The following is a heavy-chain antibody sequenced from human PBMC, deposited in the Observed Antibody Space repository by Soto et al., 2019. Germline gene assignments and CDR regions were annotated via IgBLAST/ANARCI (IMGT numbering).Heavy chain of an antibody. CDR2: INPNSWGT. Sequence: QVQLVQSGAEVKKPGASVKVSCKASGYTFTGYYMHWVRQDPGQGLEWMGWINPNSWGTNYEQKFQGRVTMTRDTSTSPAYRELSRLRSADTAVYYSARGEMANDLWGQGTLVTVSS. V-gene: IGHV1-2*02. J-gene: IGHJ5*02. CDR1: GYTFTGYY. D-gene: IGHD5-12*01. CDR3: ARGEMANDL.